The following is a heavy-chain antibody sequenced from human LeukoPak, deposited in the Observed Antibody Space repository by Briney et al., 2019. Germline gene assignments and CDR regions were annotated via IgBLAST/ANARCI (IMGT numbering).Heavy chain of an antibody. J-gene: IGHJ4*02. CDR2: INPNSGGT. CDR1: GDTFSDYT. V-gene: IGHV1-2*02. Sequence: GASVKVSCKASGDTFSDYTFSWVRQAPGQGLEWMGRINPNSGGTNYAQKFQGRVTMTRDTSISTAYMELSSLRSDDTAVYYCARGGSHSGYAPWGYWGQGTLVTVSS. D-gene: IGHD5-12*01. CDR3: ARGGSHSGYAPWGY.